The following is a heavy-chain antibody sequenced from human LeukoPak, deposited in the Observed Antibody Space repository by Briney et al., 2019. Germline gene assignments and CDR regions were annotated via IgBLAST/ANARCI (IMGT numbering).Heavy chain of an antibody. D-gene: IGHD2-15*01. CDR2: MSGSGGRT. J-gene: IGHJ4*02. CDR3: AKWGCSGGSCYPFDY. Sequence: GGSLRLSCEASGFTFSSYAMNWVRQAPGKGLEWVSAMSGSGGRTYYADSVKGRFTISRDNSKNTLYLQMNSLRAEDTAVYYCAKWGCSGGSCYPFDYWGQGTLVTVSS. V-gene: IGHV3-23*01. CDR1: GFTFSSYA.